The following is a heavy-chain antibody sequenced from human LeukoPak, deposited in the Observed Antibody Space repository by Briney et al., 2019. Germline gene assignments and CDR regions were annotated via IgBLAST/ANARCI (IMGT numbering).Heavy chain of an antibody. Sequence: SETLSLTCTVSGGSISSGGYYWSWLRQHPGKGLEWIGYIYYSGSTYYNPSLKGRVTISVDTSKNQFSLKLSSVTAADTAVYYCARGVAAFVNWFDPWGQGTLVTVSS. V-gene: IGHV4-31*03. D-gene: IGHD2-15*01. CDR2: IYYSGST. CDR3: ARGVAAFVNWFDP. J-gene: IGHJ5*02. CDR1: GGSISSGGYY.